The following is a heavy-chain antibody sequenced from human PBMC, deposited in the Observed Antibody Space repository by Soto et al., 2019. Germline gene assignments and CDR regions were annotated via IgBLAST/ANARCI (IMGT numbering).Heavy chain of an antibody. V-gene: IGHV4-4*02. J-gene: IGHJ4*02. D-gene: IGHD2-21*02. Sequence: QVQLQESGPGLVKPSGTLSLTCAVSGDSISSDKWWSWVRQPPGKGLEWIGEIYHSGRTNCNPSLKSRITMSVGKSKNQFALELSSMTAADTAVYYCARGGDWKFDYWGQGSLVTVSS. CDR1: GDSISSDKW. CDR2: IYHSGRT. CDR3: ARGGDWKFDY.